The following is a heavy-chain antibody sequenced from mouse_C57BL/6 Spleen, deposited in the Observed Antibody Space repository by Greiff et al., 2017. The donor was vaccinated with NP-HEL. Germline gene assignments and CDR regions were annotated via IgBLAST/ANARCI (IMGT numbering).Heavy chain of an antibody. Sequence: QVQLKQPGAELVKPGASVKLSCKASGYTFTSYWMQWVKQRPGQGLEWIGEIDPSDSYTNYNQKFKGKATLTVDTSSSTAYMQLSSLTSEDSAVYYCARTLARDYWGQGTTLTVSS. V-gene: IGHV1-50*01. CDR3: ARTLARDY. CDR2: IDPSDSYT. CDR1: GYTFTSYW. J-gene: IGHJ2*01.